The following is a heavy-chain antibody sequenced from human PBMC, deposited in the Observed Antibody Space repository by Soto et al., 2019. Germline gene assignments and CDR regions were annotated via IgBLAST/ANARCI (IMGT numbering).Heavy chain of an antibody. CDR1: GFSLTTSGVG. V-gene: IGHV2-5*02. Sequence: QITLNESGPTQVKPRQTLTLTCTFSGFSLTTSGVGVGWSRQSPVKAPEWLALIYWDDDKRYSPSLKSRLTITKDTSKNQVVLTMADLDPADTATYYCAHRVLRTVFGLVTTTAIYFDFWGQGTPVAVSS. CDR3: AHRVLRTVFGLVTTTAIYFDF. CDR2: IYWDDDK. D-gene: IGHD3-3*01. J-gene: IGHJ4*02.